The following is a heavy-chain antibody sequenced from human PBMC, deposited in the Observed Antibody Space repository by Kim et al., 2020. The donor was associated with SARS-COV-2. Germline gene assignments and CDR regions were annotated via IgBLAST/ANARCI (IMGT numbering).Heavy chain of an antibody. D-gene: IGHD3-16*01. J-gene: IGHJ4*02. Sequence: GESLKISCKGPGYNFPSYWIGWVRQMPGKGLEWMGIIYPADSDTRYSPSFQGQVTISADKSTTTAYLQWSSLKASDTAMYYCARSAGPYDYYFDYWGQGTLVTVSS. CDR3: ARSAGPYDYYFDY. CDR1: GYNFPSYW. CDR2: IYPADSDT. V-gene: IGHV5-51*01.